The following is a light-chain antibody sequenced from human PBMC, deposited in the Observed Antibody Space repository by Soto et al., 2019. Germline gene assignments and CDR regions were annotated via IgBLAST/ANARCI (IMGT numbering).Light chain of an antibody. CDR2: EVS. CDR3: SSYTSSSSLVV. V-gene: IGLV2-14*01. J-gene: IGLJ3*02. Sequence: QSVLTQPASVSGSPGQSITISCTGTSSDVGYYNYVSWYQQHPGKAPKLMIYEVSNRPSGVSNRFSGSKSGNTASLTISGLQAEDEAAYYCSSYTSSSSLVVFGGGTKLTVL. CDR1: SSDVGYYNY.